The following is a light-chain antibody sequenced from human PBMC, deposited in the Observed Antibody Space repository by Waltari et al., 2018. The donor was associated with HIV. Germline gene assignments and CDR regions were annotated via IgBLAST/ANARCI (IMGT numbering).Light chain of an antibody. CDR1: QNIGNW. CDR3: QQYYNFPVT. V-gene: IGKV1-5*03. J-gene: IGKJ2*01. CDR2: KAS. Sequence: DIQMTQSTSTLSASIGDRVSFTCRASQNIGNWLAWYQQKPGKAPNLLISKASNLESGVPANFSGSGSGTHFTLTISGLRPDDFASYYCQQYYNFPVTFGQGTKL.